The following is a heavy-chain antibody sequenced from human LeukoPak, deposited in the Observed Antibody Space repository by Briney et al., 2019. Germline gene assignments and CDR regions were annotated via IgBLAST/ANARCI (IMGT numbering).Heavy chain of an antibody. CDR3: ARDPRQAYYFDY. Sequence: GASVKVSCKASGYTFTSYYMHWVRQAPGQGPEWMGIINPSGGSTSYAQKFQGRVTMTRDTSTSTVYMELSSLRSEDTAVYYCARDPRQAYYFDYWGQGALVTASS. V-gene: IGHV1-46*01. CDR2: INPSGGST. J-gene: IGHJ4*02. CDR1: GYTFTSYY.